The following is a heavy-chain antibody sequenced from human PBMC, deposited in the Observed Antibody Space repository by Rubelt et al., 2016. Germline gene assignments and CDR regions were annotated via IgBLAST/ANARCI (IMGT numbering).Heavy chain of an antibody. CDR2: VDPSRGGT. V-gene: IGHV1-46*01. CDR3: ARYQDGVSLDF. CDR1: GYTFVSYY. D-gene: IGHD5-24*01. Sequence: QVQLVQSGAEVRKPGASVKVSCKASGYTFVSYYIHWVRQAPGQGLEWLGLVDPSRGGTDFAQKFQGRVTMTRETSTNPVYMGLSSLISDDTAVYYCARYQDGVSLDFWGQGTLVTVSS. J-gene: IGHJ4*02.